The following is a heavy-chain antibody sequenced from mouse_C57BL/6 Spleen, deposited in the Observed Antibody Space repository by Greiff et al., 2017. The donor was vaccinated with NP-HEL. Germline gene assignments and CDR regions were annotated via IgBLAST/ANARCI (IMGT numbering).Heavy chain of an antibody. Sequence: VQLQQPGAELMKPGASVKVSCKASGYTFTSYWMHWVKQRPGQGLEWIGRIHPSDSDTNYNQKFKGKATLTVDQSSSTAYMQLSRLTSEDAEDYEREMQLRGYFDYWGQGTTLTVSS. V-gene: IGHV1-74*01. J-gene: IGHJ2*01. CDR2: IHPSDSDT. CDR3: EMQLRGYFDY. CDR1: GYTFTSYW. D-gene: IGHD2-4*01.